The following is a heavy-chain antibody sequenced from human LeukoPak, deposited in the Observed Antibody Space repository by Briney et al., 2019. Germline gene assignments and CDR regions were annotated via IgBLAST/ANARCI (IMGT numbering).Heavy chain of an antibody. CDR1: GFTVSSNY. Sequence: GGSLGLSCAASGFTVSSNYMSWVRQAPGKGLEWVSVIYSGGSTYYADSVKGRFTISRDNSKNTLYLQMNSLRAEDTAVYYCASPLYYDILTGYSSGDYWGQGTLVTVSS. V-gene: IGHV3-66*01. J-gene: IGHJ4*02. D-gene: IGHD3-9*01. CDR2: IYSGGST. CDR3: ASPLYYDILTGYSSGDY.